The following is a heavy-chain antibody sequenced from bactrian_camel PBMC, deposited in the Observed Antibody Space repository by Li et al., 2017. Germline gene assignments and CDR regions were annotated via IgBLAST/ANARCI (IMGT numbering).Heavy chain of an antibody. Sequence: EVQLVESGGGSVQVGGSLRLSCVSSGGPYAGHCMGWFRQAPGKEREGVARLHSGTDNALYSDSVKGRFTISQDTAKNTVYLDMNNLNPDDTAMYYCAANLGWTSPGRSLTDGAYNSWGRGTQVTVS. CDR1: GGPYAGHC. J-gene: IGHJ4*01. CDR2: LHSGTDNA. V-gene: IGHV3S19*01. CDR3: AANLGWTSPGRSLTDGAYNS. D-gene: IGHD5*01.